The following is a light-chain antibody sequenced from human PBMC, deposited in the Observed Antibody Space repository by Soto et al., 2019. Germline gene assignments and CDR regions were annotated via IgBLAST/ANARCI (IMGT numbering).Light chain of an antibody. CDR1: SCDVGGYNY. Sequence: QSVLTQPASVSGSPGQSITISCTGTSCDVGGYNYVSWYQQHPGKAPKLMIYDVSNRPSGVSNRFSGSKSGNTASLTISGLQAEDEADYYCSSYTSSSTYVVFGGGTKLTDL. V-gene: IGLV2-14*01. CDR2: DVS. J-gene: IGLJ2*01. CDR3: SSYTSSSTYVV.